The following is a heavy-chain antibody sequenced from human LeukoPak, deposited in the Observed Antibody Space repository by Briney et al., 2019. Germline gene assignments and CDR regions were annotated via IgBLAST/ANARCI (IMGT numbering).Heavy chain of an antibody. Sequence: GASLRVSCAASGYTFSNYAMSWVRQAPAGGLEWISSIRADGETFYGDSVKGRFTLSRDDSRNTVYLQLNNLRVEDTAVYYCAKASWDSDADAVLWGQGTMVTVSS. J-gene: IGHJ4*01. D-gene: IGHD1-26*01. CDR3: AKASWDSDADAVL. V-gene: IGHV3-23*01. CDR1: GYTFSNYA. CDR2: IRADGET.